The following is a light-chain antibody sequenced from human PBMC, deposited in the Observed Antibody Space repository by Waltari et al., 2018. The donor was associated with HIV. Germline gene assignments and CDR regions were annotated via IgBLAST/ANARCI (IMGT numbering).Light chain of an antibody. V-gene: IGLV4-69*01. CDR3: QTWGAGIVV. Sequence: QLVLTQSPSASASLGASVKLTCTLSSAHSIYAIAWHKQQPEQGPRYLMKLNSDGSHRKGDGIPDRFSGSASGAERYLTISNVQSEDEGTYYCQTWGAGIVVFGGGTRLSVL. CDR1: SAHSIYA. CDR2: LNSDGSH. J-gene: IGLJ2*01.